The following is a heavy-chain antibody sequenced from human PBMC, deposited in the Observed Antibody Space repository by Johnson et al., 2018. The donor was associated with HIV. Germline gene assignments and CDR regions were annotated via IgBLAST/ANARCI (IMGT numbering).Heavy chain of an antibody. CDR2: ISYDGSNK. CDR3: ARGINGQSWAFDI. V-gene: IGHV3-30-3*01. CDR1: AFTFRSYS. Sequence: QVQLVESGGGVVQPGRSLRLSCAASAFTFRSYSMHWVRQAPGKGLEWVAVISYDGSNKYYAASVKGRFTISRDNSKNTLYLQMNSLRAEDTAVYYCARGINGQSWAFDIWGQGTMVAVSS. J-gene: IGHJ3*02. D-gene: IGHD2-8*01.